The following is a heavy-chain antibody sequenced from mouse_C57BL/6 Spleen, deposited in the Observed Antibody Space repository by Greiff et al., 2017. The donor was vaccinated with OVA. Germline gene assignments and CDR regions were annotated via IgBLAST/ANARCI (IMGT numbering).Heavy chain of an antibody. CDR1: GYSITSGYY. J-gene: IGHJ2*01. Sequence: EVQVVESGPGLVKPSQSLSLTCSVTGYSITSGYYWNWIRQFPGNKLEWMGYISYDGSNNYNPSLKNRISITRDTSKNQFFLKLNSVTTEDTATYYCAREETACDYWGQGTTLTVSS. D-gene: IGHD3-2*01. CDR2: ISYDGSN. V-gene: IGHV3-6*01. CDR3: AREETACDY.